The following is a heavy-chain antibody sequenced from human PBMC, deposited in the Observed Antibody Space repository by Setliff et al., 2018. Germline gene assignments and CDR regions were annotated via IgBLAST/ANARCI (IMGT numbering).Heavy chain of an antibody. CDR3: ATHGGYYYDSSGSFGAY. J-gene: IGHJ4*02. CDR1: GYTFTSYA. CDR2: INAGNGST. V-gene: IGHV1-3*01. D-gene: IGHD3-22*01. Sequence: ASVKVSCKASGYTFTSYAMHWVRQAPGQRLEWMGWINAGNGSTKYSQKFQGRVTITRDTSASTAYMELSSLRSEDTAVYYCATHGGYYYDSSGSFGAYWGQGTLVTVSS.